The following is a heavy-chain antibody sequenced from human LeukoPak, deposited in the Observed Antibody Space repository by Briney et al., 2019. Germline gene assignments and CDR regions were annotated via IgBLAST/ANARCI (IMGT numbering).Heavy chain of an antibody. CDR3: AKWGDYDILTGYYDPDY. CDR2: ISGRDDST. D-gene: IGHD3-9*01. Sequence: GGSLRLSCAASGFTVTNYAMYWVRQAPGKGLEWVSAISGRDDSTYYADSVKGRFTISRDTSKNTLFLQMNSLRAEDTAVYYCAKWGDYDILTGYYDPDYWGQGTLVSVSS. CDR1: GFTVTNYA. J-gene: IGHJ4*02. V-gene: IGHV3-23*01.